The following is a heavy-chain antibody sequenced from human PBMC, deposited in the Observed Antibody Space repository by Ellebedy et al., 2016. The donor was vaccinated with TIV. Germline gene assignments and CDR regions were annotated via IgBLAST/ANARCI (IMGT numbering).Heavy chain of an antibody. CDR1: GFTLSKYW. CDR2: IDNDGRKT. V-gene: IGHV3-74*03. CDR3: ARGDFYYGVDV. Sequence: GGSLRLSXAASGFTLSKYWMHWVRQAPGKGLLWVSHIDNDGRKTKYVDSVKGRFTISRDNAKNTLYLQMNSLRVEDTAVYYCARGDFYYGVDVWGQGTTVTVFS. J-gene: IGHJ6*02.